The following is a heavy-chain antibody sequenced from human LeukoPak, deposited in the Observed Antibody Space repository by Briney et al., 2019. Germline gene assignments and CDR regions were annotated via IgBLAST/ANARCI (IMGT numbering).Heavy chain of an antibody. CDR3: TRERHIVVVTATWFDP. CDR2: IRSKAYGGTT. J-gene: IGHJ5*02. V-gene: IGHV3-49*03. Sequence: GGSLRLSCAASGFTFSDYAMSWFRQAPGKGLEWVGFIRSKAYGGTTEYAASVKGRFTISRDDSKSIAYLQMNSLKTEDTAVYYCTRERHIVVVTATWFDPWGQGTLVTVSS. D-gene: IGHD2-21*02. CDR1: GFTFSDYA.